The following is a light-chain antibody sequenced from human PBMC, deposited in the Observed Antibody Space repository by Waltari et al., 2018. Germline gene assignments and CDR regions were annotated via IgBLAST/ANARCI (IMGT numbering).Light chain of an antibody. CDR2: GTV. V-gene: IGLV7-43*01. Sequence: QTVVTQEPSLTVSPGGTVTLTCASSAGAVTSSYYPNWFQQKPGQAPRSLIYGTVNKHSWTPARFSGSRLGGKAALTLSDVQPEDEADYYCLLYYGGSQPWVFGGGTKLTVL. CDR3: LLYYGGSQPWV. J-gene: IGLJ3*02. CDR1: AGAVTSSYY.